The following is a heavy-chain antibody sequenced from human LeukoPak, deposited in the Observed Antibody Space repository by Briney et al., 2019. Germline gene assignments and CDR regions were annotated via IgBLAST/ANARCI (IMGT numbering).Heavy chain of an antibody. CDR3: ARDLLTSSWYDF. CDR1: GDSVSSNSAA. V-gene: IGHV6-1*01. J-gene: IGHJ5*01. CDR2: TYYRSKWYN. Sequence: QTLSLTCAISGDSVSSNSAAWNWMRPSPSRDLVWPGRTYYRSKWYNDYAVSVKSRITINPDTSKNQFSLQLNSVTPEDTAVYYCARDLLTSSWYDFWGQGTLVTVSS. D-gene: IGHD2-2*01.